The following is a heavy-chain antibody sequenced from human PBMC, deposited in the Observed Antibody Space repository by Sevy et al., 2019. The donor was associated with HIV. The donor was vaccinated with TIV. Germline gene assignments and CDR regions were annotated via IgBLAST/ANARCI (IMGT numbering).Heavy chain of an antibody. CDR2: IYYSGST. CDR1: GGSISSSSYY. D-gene: IGHD4-17*01. Sequence: SETLSLTCTVSGGSISSSSYYWGWIRQPPGKGLEWIGSIYYSGSTYYNPSLKSRVTISVDTSKNQFSLKLSSVTAADTAVYYCARLDYGDYVDYWGQRTLVTVSS. J-gene: IGHJ4*02. V-gene: IGHV4-39*01. CDR3: ARLDYGDYVDY.